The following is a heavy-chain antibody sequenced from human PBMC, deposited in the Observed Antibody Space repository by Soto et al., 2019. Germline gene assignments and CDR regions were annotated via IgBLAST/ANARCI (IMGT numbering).Heavy chain of an antibody. CDR2: IIPIFGTA. D-gene: IGHD3-22*01. CDR3: AREAGEYYYDSSGYYGYFDY. J-gene: IGHJ4*02. CDR1: GGTFSSYA. Sequence: SVKVSCKASGGTFSSYAISWVRQAPGQGLEWMGGIIPIFGTANYAQKFQGRVTITADESTSTAYMELSSLRSEDTAVYYCAREAGEYYYDSSGYYGYFDYWGQGTLVTVSS. V-gene: IGHV1-69*13.